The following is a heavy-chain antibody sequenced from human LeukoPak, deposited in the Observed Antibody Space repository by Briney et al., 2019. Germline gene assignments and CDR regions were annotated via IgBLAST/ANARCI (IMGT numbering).Heavy chain of an antibody. CDR2: ISGDNRDT. CDR3: ARLIRAAALIDY. CDR1: GYSFRNYG. J-gene: IGHJ4*02. D-gene: IGHD6-13*01. V-gene: IGHV1-18*01. Sequence: GTSVKVSCKASGYSFRNYGLTWVRQVPGQGLEWMGWISGDNRDTDSAEEFQGRLTMTTDTSTSTAYMDLRSLRSDDTGIYYCARLIRAAALIDYWGQGTLVTVSS.